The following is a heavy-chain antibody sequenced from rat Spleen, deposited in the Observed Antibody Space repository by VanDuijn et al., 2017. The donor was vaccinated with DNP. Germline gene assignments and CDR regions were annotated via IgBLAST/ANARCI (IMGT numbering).Heavy chain of an antibody. J-gene: IGHJ2*01. D-gene: IGHD1-11*01. V-gene: IGHV5-27*01. CDR2: IGTGGGNT. CDR1: GFTFSDYY. Sequence: EVQLVESGGGLVQPGRSLKLSCAASGFTFSDYYMAWVRQAPTKGLEWVASIGTGGGNTSYRDSVKGRFPISRDNANSTLYLQMDSLRSEDTATYYCVKDLRGGSAFDYWGQGVMVTVSS. CDR3: VKDLRGGSAFDY.